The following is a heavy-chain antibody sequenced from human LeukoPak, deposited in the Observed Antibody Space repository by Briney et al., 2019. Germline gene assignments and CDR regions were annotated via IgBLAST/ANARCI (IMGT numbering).Heavy chain of an antibody. D-gene: IGHD1-26*01. CDR3: ARDVGANAFDY. CDR1: GYTFTTYP. Sequence: ASVKVSCETSGYTFTTYPINWVRQAPGQGLEWMGWITTYNGNTNYAQKLQGRVTMTTDTSTSTAYMELRSLRSDDTAVYYCARDVGANAFDYWGQGTLVTVSS. CDR2: ITTYNGNT. V-gene: IGHV1-18*01. J-gene: IGHJ4*02.